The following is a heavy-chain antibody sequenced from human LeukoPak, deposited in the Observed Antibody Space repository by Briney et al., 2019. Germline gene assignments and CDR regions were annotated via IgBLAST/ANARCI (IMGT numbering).Heavy chain of an antibody. CDR2: IIPIFGTA. D-gene: IGHD4-11*01. Sequence: GASVKVSCKASGYTFTSYAISWVRQAPGQGLEWMGGIIPIFGTANYAQKFQGRVTITADESTSTAYMELSSLRSEDTAVYYCARESTVTNQNYNWFDPWGQGTLVTVSS. CDR1: GYTFTSYA. CDR3: ARESTVTNQNYNWFDP. V-gene: IGHV1-69*13. J-gene: IGHJ5*02.